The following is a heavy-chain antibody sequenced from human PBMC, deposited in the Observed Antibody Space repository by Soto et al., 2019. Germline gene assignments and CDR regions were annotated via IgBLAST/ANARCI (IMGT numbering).Heavy chain of an antibody. V-gene: IGHV3-33*01. Sequence: QVQLVESGGGVVQPGRSLRLSCAASGFTFSSYGMHWVRQAPGKGLEWVAVIWYDGSNKYYADSVKGRFTISRDNSKNTLYLQMNSLRAEDMAVYYCASGIETYYGMDVWGQGTTVTVSS. CDR2: IWYDGSNK. CDR1: GFTFSSYG. CDR3: ASGIETYYGMDV. J-gene: IGHJ6*02. D-gene: IGHD1-26*01.